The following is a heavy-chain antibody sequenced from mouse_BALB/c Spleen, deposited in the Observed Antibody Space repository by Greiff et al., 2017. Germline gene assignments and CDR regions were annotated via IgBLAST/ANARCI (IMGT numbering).Heavy chain of an antibody. J-gene: IGHJ2*01. CDR3: AYDGYYNYFDY. D-gene: IGHD2-3*01. V-gene: IGHV1-4*02. CDR2: INPSSGYT. CDR1: GYTFTSYT. Sequence: QVQLKQSAAELARPGASVKMSCKASGYTFTSYTMHWVKQRPGQGLEWIGYINPSSGYTEYNQKFKDKTTLTADKSSSTAYMQLSSLTSEDSAVYYCAYDGYYNYFDYWGQGTTLTVSS.